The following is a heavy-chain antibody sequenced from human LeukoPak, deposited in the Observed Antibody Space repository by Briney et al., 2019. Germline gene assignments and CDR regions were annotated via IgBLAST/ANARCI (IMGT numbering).Heavy chain of an antibody. CDR1: GFTFRSSG. CDR3: AKDGGTHFDY. Sequence: GGSLRLSCAASGFTFRSSGMNWVRQAPGKGLEWVSYISSSGTTISYADSVKGRFTITRDNAKNSLNLHMNSLRAEDTAVYYCAKDGGTHFDYWGQGTLVTVSS. V-gene: IGHV3-48*01. D-gene: IGHD1-26*01. J-gene: IGHJ4*02. CDR2: ISSSGTTI.